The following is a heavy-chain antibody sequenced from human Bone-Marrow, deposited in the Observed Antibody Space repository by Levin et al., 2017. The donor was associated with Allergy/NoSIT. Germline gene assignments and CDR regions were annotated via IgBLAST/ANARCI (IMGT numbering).Heavy chain of an antibody. D-gene: IGHD1-26*01. Sequence: GGSLRLSCVASGFAFNSYAMSWVRQAPGRGLQWVSAIGGRGDTTDYTDSVKGRFTISRDNTANTLYLELNSLRADDTATDYCAKQRGAYFDHWGQGTLVTVSS. V-gene: IGHV3-23*01. CDR1: GFAFNSYA. J-gene: IGHJ4*02. CDR2: IGGRGDTT. CDR3: AKQRGAYFDH.